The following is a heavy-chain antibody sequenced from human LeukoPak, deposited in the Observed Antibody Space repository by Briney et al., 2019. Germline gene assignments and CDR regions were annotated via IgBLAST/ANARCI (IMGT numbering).Heavy chain of an antibody. J-gene: IGHJ4*02. CDR2: INPSGGST. CDR3: ARAKGLFDH. Sequence: ASVKVSCKASGYTFAIYYIHWVRQAPGQGLEWMGIINPSGGSTSYTQKFQGRLTMTRDTSTSTVYMELSSLRSEDTVVYYCARAKGLFDHWGQGTLVTVSS. CDR1: GYTFAIYY. V-gene: IGHV1-46*01.